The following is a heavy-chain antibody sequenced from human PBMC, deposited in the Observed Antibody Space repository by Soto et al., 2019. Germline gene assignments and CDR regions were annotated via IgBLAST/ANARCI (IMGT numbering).Heavy chain of an antibody. CDR3: TTDPLYTIIVVVITYDAFDI. J-gene: IGHJ3*02. D-gene: IGHD3-22*01. Sequence: VGSLRLSCAASGFTLSNAWVSWVRQAPGKGLEWVGRIKNKFEGATTDYAAPVKGRFTISRDDSKNTLYLQMNSLKTEDTAVYYCTTDPLYTIIVVVITYDAFDIWGQGTMVTFSS. CDR1: GFTLSNAW. CDR2: IKNKFEGATT. V-gene: IGHV3-15*01.